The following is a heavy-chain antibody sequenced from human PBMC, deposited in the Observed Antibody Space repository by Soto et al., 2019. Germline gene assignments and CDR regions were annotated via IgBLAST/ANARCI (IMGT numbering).Heavy chain of an antibody. J-gene: IGHJ5*02. V-gene: IGHV4-39*01. CDR3: ARQVQILPTHWFDP. Sequence: SETLSLTCTVSGDSISISSYYWGWIRQPPGKGLQWIGSIFYTGSPYYDPSLKSRVTISVDVSKNQFSLKLSSVTAADTAVYYCARQVQILPTHWFDPWGQGALVTVSS. CDR2: IFYTGSP. CDR1: GDSISISSYY. D-gene: IGHD2-15*01.